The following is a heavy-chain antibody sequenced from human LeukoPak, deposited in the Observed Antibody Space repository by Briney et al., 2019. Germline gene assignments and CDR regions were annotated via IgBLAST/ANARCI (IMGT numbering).Heavy chain of an antibody. V-gene: IGHV3-30*03. CDR2: ISYDGSNK. CDR1: GFTFSSYG. Sequence: GGSLRLSCAASGFTFSSYGMHWVRQAPGKGLEWVAVISYDGSNKYYADSVKGRFTISRDNSKNTLYLQMNSLRAEDTAVYYCARDPGSGSYYYMDVWGKGTTVTVSS. CDR3: ARDPGSGSYYYMDV. J-gene: IGHJ6*03. D-gene: IGHD3-10*01.